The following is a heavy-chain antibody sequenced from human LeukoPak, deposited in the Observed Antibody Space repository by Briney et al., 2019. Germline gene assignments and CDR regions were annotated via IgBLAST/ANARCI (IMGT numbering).Heavy chain of an antibody. J-gene: IGHJ3*01. CDR3: ARGVAMKGVLVKFGDVLDF. CDR1: QYTFIDYY. Sequence: ASVTVSFKSSQYTFIDYYIHWVRQAPGQGLEWMGWINPDNGATNYAPKFRGRVTLTRDTSFSTAYMELRGLTSDDTAFYYCARGVAMKGVLVKFGDVLDFWGRGAMVTVSS. V-gene: IGHV1-2*02. D-gene: IGHD3-16*02. CDR2: INPDNGAT.